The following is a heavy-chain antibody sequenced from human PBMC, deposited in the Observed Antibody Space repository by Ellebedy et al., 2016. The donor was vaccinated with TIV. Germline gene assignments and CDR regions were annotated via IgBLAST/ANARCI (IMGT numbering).Heavy chain of an antibody. CDR2: MNPKSGNT. J-gene: IGHJ5*02. Sequence: AASVKVSCKASGYTFSRYDINWVRQATGQGLEWMGWMNPKSGNTGYAQKFQGRVIMTRKSSINTAYLELSALRSEDTAMYYCATDRRTTMTTRFAPWGQGTLVTVSS. CDR3: ATDRRTTMTTRFAP. CDR1: GYTFSRYD. V-gene: IGHV1-8*01. D-gene: IGHD4-17*01.